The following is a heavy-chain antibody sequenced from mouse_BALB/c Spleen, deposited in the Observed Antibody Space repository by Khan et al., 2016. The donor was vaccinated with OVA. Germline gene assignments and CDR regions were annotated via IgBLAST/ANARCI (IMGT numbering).Heavy chain of an antibody. Sequence: VQLQQSRPELLKPGASVKMSCKASGYTFTSYVMHWVKQKPGQGLEWIGYIYPFNDDSKYSEKFKGKATLTSDTSSNTAYMELSSLTSEDSAVYYCATQGSTYTWFACWGQGTLVTVSA. J-gene: IGHJ3*01. CDR3: ATQGSTYTWFAC. V-gene: IGHV1S136*01. D-gene: IGHD1-1*01. CDR1: GYTFTSYV. CDR2: IYPFNDDS.